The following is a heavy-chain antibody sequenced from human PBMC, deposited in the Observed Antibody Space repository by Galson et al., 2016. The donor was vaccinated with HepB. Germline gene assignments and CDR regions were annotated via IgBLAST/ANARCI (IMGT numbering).Heavy chain of an antibody. D-gene: IGHD3-22*01. Sequence: PALVKPTQTLTLTCTFSGFSLRTSGVGVGWIRQPPGKALEWLALIYWDDDQRFSPSLQSRLTISKDTSKNQVVLTMTNMDPVDTGTYYCAHKEGSYYNVSSGYYSAFDIWGQGTVVTVSS. J-gene: IGHJ3*02. V-gene: IGHV2-5*02. CDR3: AHKEGSYYNVSSGYYSAFDI. CDR1: GFSLRTSGVG. CDR2: IYWDDDQ.